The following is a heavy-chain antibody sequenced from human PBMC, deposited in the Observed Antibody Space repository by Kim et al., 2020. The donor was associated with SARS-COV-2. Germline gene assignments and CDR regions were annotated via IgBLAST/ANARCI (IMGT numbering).Heavy chain of an antibody. CDR3: ARVRGRLAARPGWFDP. D-gene: IGHD6-6*01. CDR1: GYTFTSYG. V-gene: IGHV1-18*01. CDR2: ISAYNGNT. J-gene: IGHJ5*02. Sequence: ASVKVSCKASGYTFTSYGISWVRQAPGQGLEWMGWISAYNGNTNYAQKLQGRVTMTTDTSTSTAYMELRSLRSDDTAVYYCARVRGRLAARPGWFDPWGQGTLVTVSS.